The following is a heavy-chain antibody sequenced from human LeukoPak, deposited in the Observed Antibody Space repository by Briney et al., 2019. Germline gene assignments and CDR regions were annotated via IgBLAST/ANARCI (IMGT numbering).Heavy chain of an antibody. CDR2: INHSGST. CDR3: AIGEQLDY. Sequence: SETLSLTCAVYGGSFSGYYWSWIRQPPGKGLEWIGEINHSGSTNYNPSLKSRVTISVDTSKNQFSLKLSSVTAADTAVYYCAIGEQLDYWGQGTLVTVSS. J-gene: IGHJ4*02. CDR1: GGSFSGYY. D-gene: IGHD1/OR15-1a*01. V-gene: IGHV4-34*01.